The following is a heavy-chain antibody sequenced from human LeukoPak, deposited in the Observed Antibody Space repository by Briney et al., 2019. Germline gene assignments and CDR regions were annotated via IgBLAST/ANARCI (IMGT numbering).Heavy chain of an antibody. CDR1: GYTFISYP. Sequence: ASVKVSCKASGYTFISYPIHWVRQAPGQGLEWMGRINPNSGDTNYAQKFQGRVTMTRDTSISTAYMELSSLRSDDTAVYYCARADAFDIWGQGTMVTVSS. V-gene: IGHV1-2*06. CDR2: INPNSGDT. CDR3: ARADAFDI. J-gene: IGHJ3*02.